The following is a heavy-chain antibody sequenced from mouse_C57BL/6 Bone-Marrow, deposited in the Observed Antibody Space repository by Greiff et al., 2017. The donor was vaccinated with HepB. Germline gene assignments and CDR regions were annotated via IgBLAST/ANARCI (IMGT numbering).Heavy chain of an antibody. J-gene: IGHJ2*01. CDR1: GYTFTSYW. Sequence: QVQLQQPGAELVKPGASVKLSCKASGYTFTSYWMHWVKQRPGQGLEWIGMIHPNSGSTNYNENFKSKATLAVDKSSSTAYMQLSSLTSEYSAVYSCARYHYYGSSGDYFDYWGQGTTLTVSS. D-gene: IGHD1-1*01. V-gene: IGHV1-64*01. CDR2: IHPNSGST. CDR3: ARYHYYGSSGDYFDY.